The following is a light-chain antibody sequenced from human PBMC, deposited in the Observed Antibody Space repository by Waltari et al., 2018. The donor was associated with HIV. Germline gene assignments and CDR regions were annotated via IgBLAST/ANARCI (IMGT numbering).Light chain of an antibody. CDR1: QSLSSTY. CDR2: GVA. J-gene: IGKJ1*01. CDR3: QYLGT. V-gene: IGKV3-20*01. Sequence: IVLTQSPGTLSLSPRDRATLSCRASQSLSSTYLAWYQQKPGQAPRLLIFGVASRATGIPDRFSGFGSGTYFTLTISRLEPEDSAVYYCQYLGTFGQGTKMEIK.